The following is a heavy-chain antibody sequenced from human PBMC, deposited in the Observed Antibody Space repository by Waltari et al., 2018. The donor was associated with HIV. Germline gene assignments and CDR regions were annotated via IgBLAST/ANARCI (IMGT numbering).Heavy chain of an antibody. CDR2: RFYSGST. CDR1: GGSISSGLYY. Sequence: QLQLQESGPGLVKPSETLPLTCTVSGGSISSGLYYWGWIRLAPGKGVECIGSRFYSGSTYDNPSLRGRATMSVETSKDRFSLQLGSVTAADTAVYYCARQRQSRRDPFDYWGQGTLVTVSS. CDR3: ARQRQSRRDPFDY. V-gene: IGHV4-39*01. J-gene: IGHJ4*02.